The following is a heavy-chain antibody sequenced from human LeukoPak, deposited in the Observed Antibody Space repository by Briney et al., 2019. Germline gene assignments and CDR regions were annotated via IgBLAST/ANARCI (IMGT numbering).Heavy chain of an antibody. CDR1: GTSISSSSYY. Sequence: SETLSLTCTVSGTSISSSSYYWGWIRQPPGKGLEWIGSIYYSGSTYYNPSLKSRVTISVDTSKNQISLKLSSVTAADTAVYYCARRISDYVWGSFPFDYWGQGTLVTVSS. D-gene: IGHD3-16*01. V-gene: IGHV4-39*01. CDR2: IYYSGST. J-gene: IGHJ4*02. CDR3: ARRISDYVWGSFPFDY.